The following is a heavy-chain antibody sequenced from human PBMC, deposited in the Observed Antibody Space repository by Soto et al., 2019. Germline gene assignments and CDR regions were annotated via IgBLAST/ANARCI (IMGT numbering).Heavy chain of an antibody. CDR1: GGSFNRHT. V-gene: IGHV1-69*01. CDR3: ARGWGYDSTDYYYAY. D-gene: IGHD3-22*01. CDR2: IIPIFGTA. J-gene: IGHJ4*02. Sequence: QVQLVQSGAEVRKPGSSVRVSCKASGGSFNRHTISWLRQAPGQGLEWMGGIIPIFGTANHAQKFQGRVTIIADEYTSTVYLEVSSLRSDDTAIYYCARGWGYDSTDYYYAYWGQGTLVIVSS.